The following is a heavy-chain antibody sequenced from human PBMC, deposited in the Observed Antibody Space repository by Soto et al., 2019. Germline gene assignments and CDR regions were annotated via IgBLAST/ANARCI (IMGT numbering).Heavy chain of an antibody. CDR1: GGSISSYY. J-gene: IGHJ4*02. Sequence: SETLSLTCTVSGGSISSYYWSWIRQPPGKGLEWIGYIYYSGSTYYNPSLKSRVTMSVDTSKNQFSLKLTSVTAVDTAVYYCARTEIQGPIDYWGQGTLVTLSS. CDR3: ARTEIQGPIDY. D-gene: IGHD1-1*01. CDR2: IYYSGST. V-gene: IGHV4-59*04.